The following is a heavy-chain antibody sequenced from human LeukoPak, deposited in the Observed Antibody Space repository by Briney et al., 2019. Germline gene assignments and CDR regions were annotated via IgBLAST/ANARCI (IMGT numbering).Heavy chain of an antibody. J-gene: IGHJ5*02. CDR3: ARSATIFGVVNWFDP. V-gene: IGHV4-38-2*02. Sequence: SETLSLTCTVSGYSISSGYYWGWIRQPPGKGLEWIGSIYHSGSTYYNPSLKSRVTISVDTSKNQFSLKLSSVTAADTAVSYCARSATIFGVVNWFDPWGQGTLVTVSS. CDR1: GYSISSGYY. CDR2: IYHSGST. D-gene: IGHD3-3*01.